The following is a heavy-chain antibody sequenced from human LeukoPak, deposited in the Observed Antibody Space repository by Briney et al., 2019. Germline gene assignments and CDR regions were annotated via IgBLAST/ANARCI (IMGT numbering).Heavy chain of an antibody. J-gene: IGHJ4*02. D-gene: IGHD5-18*01. Sequence: PSETLSLTCTVSGGSISSNSYYWGWIRQPPGKGLEWIGEINHSGSTNYNPSLKSRVTISVDTSKNQFSLKLSSVTAADTAVYYCARGGYSYGFWSLQFDYWGQGTLVTVSS. CDR3: ARGGYSYGFWSLQFDY. CDR1: GGSISSNSYY. CDR2: INHSGST. V-gene: IGHV4-39*07.